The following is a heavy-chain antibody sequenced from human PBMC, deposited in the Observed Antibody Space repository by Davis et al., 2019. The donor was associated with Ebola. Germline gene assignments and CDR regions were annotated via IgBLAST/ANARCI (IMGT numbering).Heavy chain of an antibody. CDR3: ARVGGYGEYPTVYYFDS. V-gene: IGHV4-59*12. CDR2: IYYSGST. D-gene: IGHD4-17*01. J-gene: IGHJ4*02. CDR1: GGSISSYY. Sequence: MPSETLSLTCTVSGGSISSYYWSWIRQPPGKGLEWIGYIYYSGSTNYNPSLESQVTISLDTSESHFSLKLNSVTAADTAVYFCARVGGYGEYPTVYYFDSWGQGTQVTVSS.